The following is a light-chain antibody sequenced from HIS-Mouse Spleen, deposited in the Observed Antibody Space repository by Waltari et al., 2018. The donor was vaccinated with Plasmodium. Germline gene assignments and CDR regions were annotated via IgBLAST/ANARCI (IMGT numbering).Light chain of an antibody. CDR2: EGS. CDR1: SRDVGSYNL. J-gene: IGLJ3*02. V-gene: IGLV2-23*03. CDR3: CSDAGSSTFV. Sequence: QSALTQPASVSGSPGQSITISCTGTSRDVGSYNLVSWYQQHPGKAPKLMIYEGSKRASGVSNRFSGSKSGNTASLTISGLQAEDEADYYCCSDAGSSTFVFGGGTKLTVL.